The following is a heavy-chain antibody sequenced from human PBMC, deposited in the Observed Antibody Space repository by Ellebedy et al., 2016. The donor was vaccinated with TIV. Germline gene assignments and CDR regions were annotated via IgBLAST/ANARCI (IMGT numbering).Heavy chain of an antibody. CDR3: ARDSGSGAFDI. CDR2: IRQDGSRV. J-gene: IGHJ3*02. Sequence: GESLKISCAASGFTFSGYWMSWVRQAPGKGLEWVANIRQDGSRVNYADSVKGRFTISRDNAKNSLHLQMNGLRAEDTAVYYCARDSGSGAFDIWGQGTLVTVSS. CDR1: GFTFSGYW. D-gene: IGHD3-10*01. V-gene: IGHV3-7*01.